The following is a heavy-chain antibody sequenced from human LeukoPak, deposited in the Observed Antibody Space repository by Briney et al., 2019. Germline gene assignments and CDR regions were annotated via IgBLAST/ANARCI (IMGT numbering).Heavy chain of an antibody. CDR1: GGSISSSSYY. D-gene: IGHD3-10*01. V-gene: IGHV4-39*01. J-gene: IGHJ4*02. CDR2: IYYSGST. Sequence: ASETLSLTCTVSGGSISSSSYYWGWIRQPPGKWLEWIGSIYYSGSTYYNPSLKSRVTISVDTSKNQFSLKLSSVTDADTAVYYCAIHPYHSGLFGPPAVGWGQGTLVTVSS. CDR3: AIHPYHSGLFGPPAVG.